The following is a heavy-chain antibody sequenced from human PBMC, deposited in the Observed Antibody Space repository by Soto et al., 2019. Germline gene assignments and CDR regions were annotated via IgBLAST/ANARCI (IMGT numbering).Heavy chain of an antibody. CDR1: VFTCSTHA. V-gene: IGHV3-23*01. J-gene: IGHJ6*02. CDR2: FSGSGGNI. Sequence: GGSLRLSCVASVFTCSTHAMSWVRQVPGKGLEWVSTFSGSGGNIYYGESVKGRFTISRDDPKNTLYLDMNSLRVEDTAVYYCAKDPPWTVGPLAMDVWGQGTTVTVSS. D-gene: IGHD2-2*01. CDR3: AKDPPWTVGPLAMDV.